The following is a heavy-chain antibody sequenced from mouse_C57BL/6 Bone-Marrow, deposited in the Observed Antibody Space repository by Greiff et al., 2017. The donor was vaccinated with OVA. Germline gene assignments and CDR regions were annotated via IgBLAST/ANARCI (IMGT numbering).Heavy chain of an antibody. V-gene: IGHV1-74*01. Sequence: QVHVQQPGAELVKPGASVKVSCKASGYTFTSYWMHWVKQRPGQGLEWIGRIHPSDSDTNYTQKFQGKATLTVDKSSSTAYMQLSSLTAEDAAVYDGAIGGVDYGDCRFADWGKGTLVTVSA. CDR2: IHPSDSDT. CDR1: GYTFTSYW. D-gene: IGHD2-13*01. J-gene: IGHJ3*01. CDR3: AIGGVDYGDCRFAD.